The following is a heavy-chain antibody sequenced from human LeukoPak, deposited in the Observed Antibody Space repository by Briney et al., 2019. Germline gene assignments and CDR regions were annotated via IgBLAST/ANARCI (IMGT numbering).Heavy chain of an antibody. D-gene: IGHD2-15*01. CDR1: GFTFSSYS. CDR2: ISSSSSTI. CDR3: ARGGAGRYCSGGSCYQREDY. J-gene: IGHJ4*02. V-gene: IGHV3-48*02. Sequence: GGSLRLSCAASGFTFSSYSMNWVRQAPGKGLEWVSYISSSSSTIYYADSVKGRFTISRDNAKNSLYLQMNSLRDEDTAVYYCARGGAGRYCSGGSCYQREDYWGQGTLGTVSS.